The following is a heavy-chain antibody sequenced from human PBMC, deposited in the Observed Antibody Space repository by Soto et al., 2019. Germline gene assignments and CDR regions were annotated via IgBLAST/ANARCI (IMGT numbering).Heavy chain of an antibody. V-gene: IGHV5-51*01. D-gene: IGHD3-3*01. CDR2: IYPGDSDT. J-gene: IGHJ5*02. CDR3: ARADFVRFFGVPHTWFDP. Sequence: PGASLKISCKGSGYSFSSHWIGWVRQMPGKGLDWMGIIYPGDSDTRYSPSFLGQVTISADASISTAYMELSRLRSDDTAVYYCARADFVRFFGVPHTWFDPWGQGTLVTVSS. CDR1: GYSFSSHW.